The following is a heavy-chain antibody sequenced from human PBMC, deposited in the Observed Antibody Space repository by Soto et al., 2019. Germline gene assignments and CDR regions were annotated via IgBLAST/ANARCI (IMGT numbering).Heavy chain of an antibody. CDR2: TAYTGNT. CDR3: ARYLHAGSTHILDP. J-gene: IGHJ5*02. Sequence: PTTLSLTYGVSGCAITAYHWSWIRQFPGKGLEWIAYTAYTGNTNYNPSLKSRVTISMDTSKNQLSLKLNDMNAADTAVYYCARYLHAGSTHILDPRGQGTLVTVAA. D-gene: IGHD2-21*01. CDR1: GCAITAYH. V-gene: IGHV4-59*01.